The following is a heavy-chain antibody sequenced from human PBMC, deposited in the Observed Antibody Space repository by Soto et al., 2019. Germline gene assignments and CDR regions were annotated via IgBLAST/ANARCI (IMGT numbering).Heavy chain of an antibody. CDR1: GFTFSDTL. CDR3: ARVIVSVGPRVNDAFDV. Sequence: QVQLVQSGAEVKKPGASVNISCQASGFTFSDTLITWVRQGPGQRLEWMGWINPANGNTRYLESFQGRVTSSSLSSASTAYVALRDLTSEDTAVDYYARVIVSVGPRVNDAFDVWGQGTMVTVSS. V-gene: IGHV1-3*01. J-gene: IGHJ3*01. D-gene: IGHD1-26*01. CDR2: INPANGNT.